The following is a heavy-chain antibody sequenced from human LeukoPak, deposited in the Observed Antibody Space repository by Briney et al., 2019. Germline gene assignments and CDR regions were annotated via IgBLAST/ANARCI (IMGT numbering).Heavy chain of an antibody. CDR3: AGAEPRGIIWHPY. J-gene: IGHJ4*02. V-gene: IGHV4-39*07. CDR2: IYYSGTTNYNPSLT. CDR1: ASSINSSSYY. Sequence: PSETLSLTCTVSASSINSSSYYWGWIRQPPGKGLEWIGTIYYSGTTNYNPSLTNYNPSLKSRVTISLSRSKNQLSLKLSSVTAADTAAYYCAGAEPRGIIWHPYWGQGTLVTVSS.